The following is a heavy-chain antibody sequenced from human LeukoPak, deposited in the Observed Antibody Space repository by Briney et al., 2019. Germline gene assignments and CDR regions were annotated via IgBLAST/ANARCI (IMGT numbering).Heavy chain of an antibody. CDR2: IWYDGSNK. Sequence: PGGSLRLSCAASGFTFSSYGMHWVRQAPGKGLEWVAVIWYDGSNKYYADSVKGRFTISRDNSKNTLYLQMNSLRSEDTAVYYCAKDAQDYYSYYMDVWGKGRTVTVSS. V-gene: IGHV3-33*06. CDR1: GFTFSSYG. J-gene: IGHJ6*03. CDR3: AKDAQDYYSYYMDV.